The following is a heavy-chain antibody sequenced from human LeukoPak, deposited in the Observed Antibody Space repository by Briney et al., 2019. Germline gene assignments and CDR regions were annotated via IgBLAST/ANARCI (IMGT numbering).Heavy chain of an antibody. CDR1: GYAFANNG. CDR3: ARDNLQDTGDYALLRADY. V-gene: IGHV1-18*01. D-gene: IGHD4-17*01. CDR2: VSPYSGKT. Sequence: GASVKVSCKTSGYAFANNGISWVRQAPGQGLEWVGWVSPYSGKTNYAQKLQDRVTMTTDTSTTTVYMELRSLRSDDTAVYYCARDNLQDTGDYALLRADYRGQGTLVTVSS. J-gene: IGHJ4*02.